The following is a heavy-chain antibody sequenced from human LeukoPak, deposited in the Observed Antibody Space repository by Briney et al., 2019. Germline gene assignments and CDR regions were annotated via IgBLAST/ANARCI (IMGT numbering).Heavy chain of an antibody. CDR1: GFTFSDYA. V-gene: IGHV3-23*01. Sequence: GGSLRLSCEASGFTFSDYAMTWVRQAPGKGLEWVSEITGSGISTYYADSVKGRFTISGDNPKNTLYLQMNSLRAEDTAVYYCARERFDFDYWGQGTLVTVSS. J-gene: IGHJ4*02. CDR2: ITGSGIST. CDR3: ARERFDFDY.